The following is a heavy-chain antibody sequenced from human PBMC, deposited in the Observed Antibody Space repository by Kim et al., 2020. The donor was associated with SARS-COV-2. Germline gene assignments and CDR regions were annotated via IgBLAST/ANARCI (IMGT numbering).Heavy chain of an antibody. Sequence: SETLSLTCAVYGGSFSGYYWSWIRQPPGKGLEWIGEINHSGSTNYNPSLKSRVTISVDTSKNQFSLKLSYVTAADTAVYYCARAPSIVVVPAASGFDYWGQGTLVTVSS. V-gene: IGHV4-34*01. D-gene: IGHD2-2*01. CDR1: GGSFSGYY. J-gene: IGHJ4*02. CDR3: ARAPSIVVVPAASGFDY. CDR2: INHSGST.